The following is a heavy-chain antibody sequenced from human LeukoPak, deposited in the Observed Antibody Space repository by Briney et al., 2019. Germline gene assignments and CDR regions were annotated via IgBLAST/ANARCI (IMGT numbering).Heavy chain of an antibody. D-gene: IGHD3-22*01. J-gene: IGHJ4*02. CDR1: GYTFTSYD. V-gene: IGHV1-8*01. CDR3: ARGRSFHYDSSGYYYGGDFDY. CDR2: MNPNSGNT. Sequence: ASVKVSCMASGYTFTSYDINWVRQATGQGLEWMGWMNPNSGNTGYAQKFQGRVTMTRNTSISTAYMELSSLRSEDTAVYYCARGRSFHYDSSGYYYGGDFDYWGQGTLVTVSS.